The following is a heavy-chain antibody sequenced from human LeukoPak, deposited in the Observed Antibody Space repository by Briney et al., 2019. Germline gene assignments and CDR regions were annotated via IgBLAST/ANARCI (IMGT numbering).Heavy chain of an antibody. Sequence: AGSLRLSCSASGFTFSSYAMHWGRQAPGKGREYVSAISSKGGITYYTYSVNGRFSISRDNSKTTLYLPMSSLRAEDTAVYYCVKDLSGSTVTTKSFNYWGQGTLVTVSS. CDR3: VKDLSGSTVTTKSFNY. CDR2: ISSKGGIT. CDR1: GFTFSSYA. V-gene: IGHV3-64D*06. J-gene: IGHJ4*02. D-gene: IGHD4-17*01.